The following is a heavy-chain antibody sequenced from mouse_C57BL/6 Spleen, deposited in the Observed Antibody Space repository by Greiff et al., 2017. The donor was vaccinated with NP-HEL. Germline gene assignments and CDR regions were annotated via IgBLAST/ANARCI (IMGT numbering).Heavy chain of an antibody. D-gene: IGHD1-3*01. Sequence: EVQLVESGGGLVQPKGSLKLSCAASGFSFNTYAMNWVRQAPGKGLEWVARIRSKSNNYATYYADSVKDRFTISRDDSESMLYLQMNNLKTEDTAMYYCVRHITGYFDYWGQGTTLTVSS. J-gene: IGHJ2*01. CDR2: IRSKSNNYAT. CDR3: VRHITGYFDY. V-gene: IGHV10-1*01. CDR1: GFSFNTYA.